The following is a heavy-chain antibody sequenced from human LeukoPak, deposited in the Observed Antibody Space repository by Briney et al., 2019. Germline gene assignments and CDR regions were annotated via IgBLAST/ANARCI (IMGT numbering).Heavy chain of an antibody. J-gene: IGHJ4*02. D-gene: IGHD3-3*01. CDR3: ARQKGQYYDFWSGYYTAEFDY. Sequence: PSETLSLTCTVSGGSVSSGSYYWSWIRQPPGKGLEWIGSIYYSGSTYYNPSLKSRVTISVDTSKNQFSLKLSSVTAADTAVYYCARQKGQYYDFWSGYYTAEFDYWGQGTLVTVSS. CDR1: GGSVSSGSYY. V-gene: IGHV4-39*01. CDR2: IYYSGST.